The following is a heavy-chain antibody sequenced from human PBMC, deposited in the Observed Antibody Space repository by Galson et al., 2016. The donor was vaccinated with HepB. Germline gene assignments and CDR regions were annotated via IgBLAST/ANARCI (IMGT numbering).Heavy chain of an antibody. CDR3: ARMPYYYEETGIGPFSRPVQRPAENWYFDL. D-gene: IGHD3-3*01. CDR2: IYSGGDT. J-gene: IGHJ2*01. Sequence: SLRLSCAASGFTVSNNYISWVRQAPGKGLEWVAVIYSGGDTNYADSVKGRFTISRHSSKSTMYLQMNSLRSEDTAIYYCARMPYYYEETGIGPFSRPVQRPAENWYFDLWGRGTLVTVSS. V-gene: IGHV3-53*04. CDR1: GFTVSNNY.